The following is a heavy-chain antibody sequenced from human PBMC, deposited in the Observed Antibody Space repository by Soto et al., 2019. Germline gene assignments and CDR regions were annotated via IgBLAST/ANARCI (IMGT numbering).Heavy chain of an antibody. CDR2: IYYSGST. CDR1: GGSISSGGYY. D-gene: IGHD1-26*01. Sequence: QVQLQESGPGLVKPSQTLSLTCTVSGGSISSGGYYWSWIRQHPGKGLEWIGYIYYSGSTYYNPSLKSRVTTLVDTSKNQFSLKLSSVTAADTAVYYCAREWELREYYFDYWGQGTLVTVSS. V-gene: IGHV4-31*03. CDR3: AREWELREYYFDY. J-gene: IGHJ4*02.